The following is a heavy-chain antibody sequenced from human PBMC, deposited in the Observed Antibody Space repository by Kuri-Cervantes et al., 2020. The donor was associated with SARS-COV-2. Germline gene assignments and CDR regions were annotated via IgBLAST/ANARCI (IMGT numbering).Heavy chain of an antibody. V-gene: IGHV3-48*03. J-gene: IGHJ4*02. D-gene: IGHD6-13*01. CDR3: ARDRGIAAAGTPFGY. Sequence: GESLKISCAASGFTFSSYEMNWVRQAPGKGLEWVSYISSSGSTIYYADSVKGRFTISRDNAKNSLYLQMNSLRAEDTAVYYCARDRGIAAAGTPFGYWGQGALVTVSS. CDR1: GFTFSSYE. CDR2: ISSSGSTI.